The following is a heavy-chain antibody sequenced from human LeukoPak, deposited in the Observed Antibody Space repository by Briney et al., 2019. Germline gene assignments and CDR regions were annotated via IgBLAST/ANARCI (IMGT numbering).Heavy chain of an antibody. Sequence: PGGSLRLSCEASGFTFSGYAMTWVRQAPGKGLEWVSAISGNVGETYYADSVKGRFTISRDNSKNTLYLQMNSLRAEDTAVYFCAKRTVAGALGYFDHWGQGTLVTVSS. J-gene: IGHJ4*02. D-gene: IGHD6-19*01. CDR2: ISGNVGET. CDR3: AKRTVAGALGYFDH. CDR1: GFTFSGYA. V-gene: IGHV3-23*01.